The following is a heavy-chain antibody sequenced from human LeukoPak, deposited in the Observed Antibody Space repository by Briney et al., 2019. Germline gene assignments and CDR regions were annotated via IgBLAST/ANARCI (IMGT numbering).Heavy chain of an antibody. J-gene: IGHJ4*02. Sequence: SETLSLTCTVSGGSISSYYWSWIRQPPGKGLEWIGYIYYSGSTNYNPSLKSRVTISVDTSKNQFSLKLSSVTAADTAVYYCARARGVYALDYWGQGTLVTVSS. D-gene: IGHD2-8*01. CDR1: GGSISSYY. CDR2: IYYSGST. CDR3: ARARGVYALDY. V-gene: IGHV4-59*12.